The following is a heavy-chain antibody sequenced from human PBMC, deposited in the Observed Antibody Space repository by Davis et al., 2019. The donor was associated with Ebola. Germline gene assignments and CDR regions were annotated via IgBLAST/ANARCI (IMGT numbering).Heavy chain of an antibody. D-gene: IGHD2-15*01. CDR1: GYSFTSYW. V-gene: IGHV5-51*01. CDR2: IYPGDSDT. J-gene: IGHJ5*02. Sequence: GESLKISCNGSGYSFTSYWIGWVRQLPGKGLEWMGIIYPGDSDTRYSPYFQGQVNSSAATSVSTAYLQWSSLKASDTAMYYCARLGYCSGGSCYSLSWFDPWGQGTLVTVSS. CDR3: ARLGYCSGGSCYSLSWFDP.